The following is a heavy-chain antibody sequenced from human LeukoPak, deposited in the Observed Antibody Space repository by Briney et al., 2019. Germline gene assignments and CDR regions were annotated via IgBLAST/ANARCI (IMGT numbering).Heavy chain of an antibody. CDR3: ARGSFPFYGSGSLIVFDY. J-gene: IGHJ4*02. V-gene: IGHV1-3*01. Sequence: ASVKVSCKASGYTFTSYAMHWVRQAPGQRLEWMGWINAGNGNTKYSQKFQGRVTITRDTSASTAYMELSSLRSEDTAVYYCARGSFPFYGSGSLIVFDYWGQGTLVTVSS. CDR2: INAGNGNT. D-gene: IGHD3-10*01. CDR1: GYTFTSYA.